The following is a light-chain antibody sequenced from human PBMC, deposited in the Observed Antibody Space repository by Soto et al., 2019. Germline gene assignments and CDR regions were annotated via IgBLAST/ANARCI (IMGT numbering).Light chain of an antibody. J-gene: IGLJ1*01. V-gene: IGLV2-14*01. CDR2: EVS. CDR1: SSDTAGYNY. CDR3: SSYTTSNTPLYV. Sequence: QSVLTQPASVSGSPGQSITISCTGNSSDTAGYNYVSWYQQHPGKAPKLMIYEVSNRPSGVSNRFSGSQSGNTASLTISGLQAEDEANYYCSSYTTSNTPLYVFGTGTQLTVL.